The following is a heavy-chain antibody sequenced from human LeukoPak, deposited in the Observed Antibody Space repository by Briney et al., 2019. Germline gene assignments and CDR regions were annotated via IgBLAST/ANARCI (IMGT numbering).Heavy chain of an antibody. J-gene: IGHJ3*02. D-gene: IGHD3-22*01. CDR3: ARSITMIVVPGAFDI. Sequence: TGGYLRLYCAASGFTFNTYGMHWVRQAPGKGLKWVAFIRYDGSNKYYADSVKVRFTIARDNSKNTLYLQMNSLRAEDTAVYYGARSITMIVVPGAFDIWGQGTMVTVSS. CDR2: IRYDGSNK. CDR1: GFTFNTYG. V-gene: IGHV3-30*02.